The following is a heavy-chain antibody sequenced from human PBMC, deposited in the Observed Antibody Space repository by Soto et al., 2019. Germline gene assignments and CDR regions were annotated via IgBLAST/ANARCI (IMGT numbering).Heavy chain of an antibody. Sequence: QVQLVQSGAEVKKPGSSVKVSCKASGGTFSSYAISWVRQAPGQGLEWMGGIIPIFGTANYAQKFQGRVTITADESTSTAYMELSSLRSEDTAVYYCARSLMVQALYGSNPRGMDVWGQGTTVTVSS. CDR3: ARSLMVQALYGSNPRGMDV. J-gene: IGHJ6*02. D-gene: IGHD2-8*01. CDR1: GGTFSSYA. V-gene: IGHV1-69*01. CDR2: IIPIFGTA.